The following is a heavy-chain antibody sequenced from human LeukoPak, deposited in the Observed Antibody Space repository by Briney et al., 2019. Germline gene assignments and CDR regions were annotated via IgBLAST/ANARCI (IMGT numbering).Heavy chain of an antibody. J-gene: IGHJ4*02. V-gene: IGHV1-18*01. CDR1: GYTFTSYA. Sequence: ASVKVSCKASGYTFTSYAMNWVRQAPGQGLEWMGWISAYNGNTNYAQKLQGRVTMTTDTSTSTAYMELRSLRSDDTAVYYCARDIVARGFDYWGQGTLVTVSS. D-gene: IGHD5-12*01. CDR3: ARDIVARGFDY. CDR2: ISAYNGNT.